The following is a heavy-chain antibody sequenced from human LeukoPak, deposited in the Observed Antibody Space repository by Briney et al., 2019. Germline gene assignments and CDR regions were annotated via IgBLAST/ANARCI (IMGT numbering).Heavy chain of an antibody. Sequence: PSETLSLTCTVSGGSISSYYWSWIRQPPGKGLEWIGYIYYSGSTNYNPSLKSRVTISVDTSKNQFSLKLSSVTAADTAVYYCARGHDFWSGYYLGHWGQGTLVTVSS. V-gene: IGHV4-59*01. D-gene: IGHD3-3*01. CDR2: IYYSGST. CDR1: GGSISSYY. CDR3: ARGHDFWSGYYLGH. J-gene: IGHJ4*02.